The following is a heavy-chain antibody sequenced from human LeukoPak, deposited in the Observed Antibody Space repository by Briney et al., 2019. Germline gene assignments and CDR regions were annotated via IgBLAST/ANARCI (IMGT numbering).Heavy chain of an antibody. CDR2: ISGSGGST. CDR3: AKDAVYYGSGSYYTDYLDY. CDR1: GFTFSSYA. D-gene: IGHD3-10*01. Sequence: GGSLRLSCAASGFTFSSYAMSWVRQAPGKGLEWASAISGSGGSTYYADSVKGRFTISRDNSKNTLYLQMNSLRAEDTAVYYCAKDAVYYGSGSYYTDYLDYWGQGTLVTVSS. J-gene: IGHJ4*02. V-gene: IGHV3-23*01.